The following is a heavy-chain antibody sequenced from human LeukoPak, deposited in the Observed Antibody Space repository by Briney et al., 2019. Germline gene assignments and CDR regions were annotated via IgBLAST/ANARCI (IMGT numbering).Heavy chain of an antibody. CDR3: TTAGSGWYAQYGYGMDV. J-gene: IGHJ6*02. D-gene: IGHD6-19*01. CDR2: IRSKANSYAT. Sequence: GGSLRLSCAASGFTFSGSAMHWVRQASGKGLEWVGRIRSKANSYATAYAASVKGRFTISRDDSKNTAYLQMNSLKTEDTAVYYCTTAGSGWYAQYGYGMDVWGQGTTVTVSS. V-gene: IGHV3-73*01. CDR1: GFTFSGSA.